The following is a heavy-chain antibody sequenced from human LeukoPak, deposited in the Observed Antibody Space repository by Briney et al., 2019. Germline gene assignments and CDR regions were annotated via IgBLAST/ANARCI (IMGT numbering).Heavy chain of an antibody. CDR3: ARDRIGDCAATSCYLAY. D-gene: IGHD2-2*01. V-gene: IGHV1-2*02. J-gene: IGHJ4*02. CDR2: INPNTGDT. CDR1: GDTFAGYY. Sequence: ASVKVSCKASGDTFAGYYLHWVRQATGHGLERMGWINPNTGDTNYAQKFQGRVAMTRETSITTAYMELSRLRSDDTAVYYCARDRIGDCAATSCYLAYWGQGTLVSASS.